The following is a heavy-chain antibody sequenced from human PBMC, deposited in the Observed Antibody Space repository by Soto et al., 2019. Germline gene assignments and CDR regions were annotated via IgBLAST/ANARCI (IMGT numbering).Heavy chain of an antibody. Sequence: PSETLSLTCTVSGGSISSSSYYWGWICQPPGKGLEWIGSIYYRGNTYYNPSLKSRVTISVDTSKNHFSLNLSSVTAADTAVYFWGRGYHSSGSPKKYWFAPGGKEPLVTVPS. CDR1: GGSISSSSYY. D-gene: IGHD6-13*01. CDR3: GRGYHSSGSPKKYWFAP. V-gene: IGHV4-39*02. J-gene: IGHJ5*02. CDR2: IYYRGNT.